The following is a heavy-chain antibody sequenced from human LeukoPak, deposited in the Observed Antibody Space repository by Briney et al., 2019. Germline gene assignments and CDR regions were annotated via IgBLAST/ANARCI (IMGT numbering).Heavy chain of an antibody. V-gene: IGHV3-7*01. D-gene: IGHD1-26*01. J-gene: IGHJ3*02. CDR2: IKQDGGEK. Sequence: PGGSLRLSCAVSGFTFSNYWMSWVRQAPGKGLEWVANIKQDGGEKYYVDSVKGRFTISRDNANNSLYLQMNSLTVADTAVYYCARRGSGYSGSYWAIRSDAFDIWGQGTMVTVSS. CDR1: GFTFSNYW. CDR3: ARRGSGYSGSYWAIRSDAFDI.